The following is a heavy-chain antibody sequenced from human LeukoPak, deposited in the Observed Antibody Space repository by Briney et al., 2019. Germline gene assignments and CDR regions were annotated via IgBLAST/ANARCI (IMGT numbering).Heavy chain of an antibody. CDR3: AKDMYPSHIVVVPAGSFPGY. CDR2: ISWDGYST. Sequence: GGSLRLSCAASGFTFDDYAMHWVRQAPGKGLEWVSFISWDGYSTYYADSVKGRFTISRDNSKNSLYLQMNSLRTEDTALYYCAKDMYPSHIVVVPAGSFPGYWGQGTLVTVPS. J-gene: IGHJ4*02. D-gene: IGHD2-2*01. CDR1: GFTFDDYA. V-gene: IGHV3-43D*03.